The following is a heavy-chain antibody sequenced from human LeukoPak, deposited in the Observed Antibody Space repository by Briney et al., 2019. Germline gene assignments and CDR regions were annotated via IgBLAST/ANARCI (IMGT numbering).Heavy chain of an antibody. V-gene: IGHV4-39*01. CDR1: GGSISSYY. CDR3: ARQAHYYDSSDYSPDAFDI. D-gene: IGHD3-22*01. Sequence: PSETLSLTCTVSGGSISSYYWGWIRQPPGKGLEWIGSIYYSGSTYYNPSLKSRVTISVDTSKNQFSLKLSSVTAADTAVYYCARQAHYYDSSDYSPDAFDIWGQGTMVTVSS. CDR2: IYYSGST. J-gene: IGHJ3*02.